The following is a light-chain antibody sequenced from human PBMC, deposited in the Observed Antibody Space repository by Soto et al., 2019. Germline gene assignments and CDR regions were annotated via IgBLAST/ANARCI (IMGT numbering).Light chain of an antibody. CDR1: SSDVGAYNY. V-gene: IGLV2-14*03. Sequence: QSALTQPASVSGSPGQSITISCTGTSSDVGAYNYVSWYQQHPGKAPRLMIYDVSNRPSGISNRFSGSKSGNTASLTISGLQADDEADYYCSSYTRSRTRVFGTGTQLTVL. J-gene: IGLJ7*01. CDR3: SSYTRSRTRV. CDR2: DVS.